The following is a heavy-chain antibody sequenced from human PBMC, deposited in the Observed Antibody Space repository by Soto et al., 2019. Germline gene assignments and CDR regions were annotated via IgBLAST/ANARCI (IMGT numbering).Heavy chain of an antibody. D-gene: IGHD3-22*01. V-gene: IGHV4-34*01. CDR2: INHSGST. CDR1: GGSFSGYY. Sequence: QVQLQQWGAGLLKPSETLSLTCAVYGGSFSGYYWSWIRQPPGKGLEWIGEINHSGSTNYNPSLKSRVTISVDTSKNQFSLKLSSVTAADTAVYYCARGRYYDSSGYYYKVIDYWGQGTLVTVSS. CDR3: ARGRYYDSSGYYYKVIDY. J-gene: IGHJ4*02.